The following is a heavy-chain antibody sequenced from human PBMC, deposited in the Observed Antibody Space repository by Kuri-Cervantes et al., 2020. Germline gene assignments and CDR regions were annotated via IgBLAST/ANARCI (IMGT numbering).Heavy chain of an antibody. Sequence: ASVKVSCKASGYTFTGYYMHWVRQAPGQGLEWMGWMNPNSGNTGYAQKFQGRVTMTRNTSISTAYMELSSLRSEDTAVYYCARVDGGITMIDPWGQGTLVTVSS. CDR2: MNPNSGNT. CDR3: ARVDGGITMIDP. CDR1: GYTFTGYY. J-gene: IGHJ5*02. D-gene: IGHD3-22*01. V-gene: IGHV1-8*02.